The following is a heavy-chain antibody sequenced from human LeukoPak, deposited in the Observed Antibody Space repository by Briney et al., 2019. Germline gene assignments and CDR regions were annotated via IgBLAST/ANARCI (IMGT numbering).Heavy chain of an antibody. CDR1: GCTFTSYY. CDR3: ARDSIAAAGENWFDP. CDR2: INPSGGST. V-gene: IGHV1-46*03. J-gene: IGHJ5*02. Sequence: ASVKVSCKASGCTFTSYYMHWVRQAPGQGLEWMGIINPSGGSTSYAQKFQGRVTMTRDTSTSTVYMELSSLRSEDTAVYYCARDSIAAAGENWFDPWGQGTLVTVSS. D-gene: IGHD6-13*01.